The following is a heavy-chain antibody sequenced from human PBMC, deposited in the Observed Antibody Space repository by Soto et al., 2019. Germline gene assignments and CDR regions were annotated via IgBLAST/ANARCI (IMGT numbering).Heavy chain of an antibody. CDR1: GGSISSSSYY. CDR3: ARRVAVAGSAEVQPSYFDY. CDR2: IYYSGST. Sequence: QLQLQESGPGLVKPSETLSLTCTVSGGSISSSSYYWGWIRQPPGKGLEWIGSIYYSGSTYYNPSLKSRVTVSVATSKNQFSLKLSSVTAADPAVYYCARRVAVAGSAEVQPSYFDYCGQGTLVTVSS. D-gene: IGHD6-19*01. V-gene: IGHV4-39*01. J-gene: IGHJ4*02.